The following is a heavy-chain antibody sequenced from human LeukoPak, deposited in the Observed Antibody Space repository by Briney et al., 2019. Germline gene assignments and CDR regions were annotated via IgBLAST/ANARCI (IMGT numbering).Heavy chain of an antibody. CDR3: ARVRRAYYGSGSYPNNWFDP. D-gene: IGHD3-10*01. J-gene: IGHJ5*02. Sequence: GGSLRLSCAASGFTFSSYWMSWVRQAPGKGLEWVANIKQDGSEKYYVDSVKGRFTISRDNAKNSLFLQMNSLRAEDTAVYYCARVRRAYYGSGSYPNNWFDPWGQGTLVTVSS. CDR2: IKQDGSEK. CDR1: GFTFSSYW. V-gene: IGHV3-7*04.